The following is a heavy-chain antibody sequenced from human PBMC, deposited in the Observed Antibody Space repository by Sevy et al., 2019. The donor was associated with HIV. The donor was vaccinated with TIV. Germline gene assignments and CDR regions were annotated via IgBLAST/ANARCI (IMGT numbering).Heavy chain of an antibody. CDR2: ITNSGSSI. V-gene: IGHV3-48*03. CDR3: ARDLPPSATTVAYFDY. D-gene: IGHD4-17*01. Sequence: GESLKISCTASGFTFSSYEMNWVRQAPGKGLEWVSYITNSGSSIYYSDSVRGRFTVSRDNAKNSLYLQMKSLRAEDTAVYYCARDLPPSATTVAYFDYWGRGTLVTVSS. CDR1: GFTFSSYE. J-gene: IGHJ4*02.